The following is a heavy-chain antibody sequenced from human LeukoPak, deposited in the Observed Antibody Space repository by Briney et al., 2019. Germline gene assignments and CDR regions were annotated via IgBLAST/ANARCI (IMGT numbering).Heavy chain of an antibody. CDR3: VRMVGLVSDY. D-gene: IGHD3-10*01. J-gene: IGHJ4*02. Sequence: SQTLSLTCAISGDSVSSNSAAWNWIRQSPSRGLEWLGRTYYRSKLYSYYAASVKSRITINPDTSKNQFSLQLKSVTPEDTAVYYCVRMVGLVSDYWGQGTLVTVSS. CDR1: GDSVSSNSAA. V-gene: IGHV6-1*01. CDR2: TYYRSKLYS.